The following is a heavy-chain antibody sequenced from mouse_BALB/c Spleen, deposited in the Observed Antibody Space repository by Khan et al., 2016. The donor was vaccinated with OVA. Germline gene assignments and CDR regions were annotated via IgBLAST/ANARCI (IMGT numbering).Heavy chain of an antibody. V-gene: IGHV3-8*02. D-gene: IGHD2-12*01. CDR1: GDSITSGY. Sequence: EVELVESGPSLVKPSQTLSLTCSVTGDSITSGYWNWIRKFPGHKLEYMGYIIYTGYTYYNPSLKSRISITRHPSNTQSYLQLNSVTDEDTATYYCARSTYRYAFVYWGQGTLVTVSA. CDR3: ARSTYRYAFVY. J-gene: IGHJ3*01. CDR2: IIYTGYT.